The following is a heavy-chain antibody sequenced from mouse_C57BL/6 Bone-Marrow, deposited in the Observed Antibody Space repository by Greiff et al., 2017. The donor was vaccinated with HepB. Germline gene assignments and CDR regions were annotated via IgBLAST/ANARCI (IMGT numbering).Heavy chain of an antibody. Sequence: VQLQQSGPVLVKPGPSVKISCKASGFTFPDYYMHWVKQSHGKSLEWIGLVYPYNGGTSYNQKFKGKATLTVDTSSSTAYMELNSLTSEDSAVYYCARRSPLGDTSMDYWGQGTSVTVSS. CDR2: VYPYNGGT. CDR3: ARRSPLGDTSMDY. CDR1: GFTFPDYY. D-gene: IGHD3-1*01. V-gene: IGHV1-36*01. J-gene: IGHJ4*01.